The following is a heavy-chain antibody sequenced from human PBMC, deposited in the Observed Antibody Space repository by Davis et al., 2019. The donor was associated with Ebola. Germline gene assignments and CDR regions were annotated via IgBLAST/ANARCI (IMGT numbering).Heavy chain of an antibody. CDR1: GFTFSSYD. CDR3: ARVPRKGYCSSTSCYRPHYYGMDV. D-gene: IGHD2-2*02. J-gene: IGHJ6*02. CDR2: IGTAGDT. V-gene: IGHV3-13*01. Sequence: GESLKISCAASGFTFSSYDMHWVRQATGKGLEWVSAIGTAGDTYYPGSVKGRFTISRENAKNSLYLQMNSLRAEDTAVYYCARVPRKGYCSSTSCYRPHYYGMDVWGQGTTVTVSS.